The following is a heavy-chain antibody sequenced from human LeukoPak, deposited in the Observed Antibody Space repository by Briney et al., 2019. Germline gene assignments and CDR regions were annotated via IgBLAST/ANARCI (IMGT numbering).Heavy chain of an antibody. J-gene: IGHJ4*02. CDR2: ISGSGGST. Sequence: GGSLRLSCAASGFTFSSYGMHWVRQAPGKGLEWVSAISGSGGSTYYADSVKGRFTISRDNSKNTLYLQMNSLRAEDTAVYYCAKGGYSYGYGYFDYWGQGTLVTVSS. V-gene: IGHV3-23*01. CDR1: GFTFSSYG. CDR3: AKGGYSYGYGYFDY. D-gene: IGHD5-18*01.